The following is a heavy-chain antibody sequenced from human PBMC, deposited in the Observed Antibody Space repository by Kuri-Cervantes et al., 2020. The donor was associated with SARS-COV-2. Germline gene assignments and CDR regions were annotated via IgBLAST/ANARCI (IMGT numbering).Heavy chain of an antibody. V-gene: IGHV3-23*03. CDR1: GFTFSSYA. J-gene: IGHJ4*02. Sequence: GGSLRLSCAASGFTFSSYAMSWVRQAPGKGLEWVSVIYSGGSSTYYADSVKGRFTISRDNSKNTLYLQMNSLRAEDTAVYYCAKDGDPDYWGQGTLVTVFS. CDR3: AKDGDPDY. CDR2: IYSGGSST. D-gene: IGHD2-21*01.